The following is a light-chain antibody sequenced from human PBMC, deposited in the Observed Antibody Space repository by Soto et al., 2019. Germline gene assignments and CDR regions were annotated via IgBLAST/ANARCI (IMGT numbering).Light chain of an antibody. J-gene: IGKJ4*01. CDR1: QSDSSN. V-gene: IGKV3-15*01. Sequence: EIVMTQSPATLSVSPGERATLSCRASQSDSSNLAWYQQKPGQAPRLLIYGASTRATGIPARFSGSGSGTEFTLTISSLQSEDFVVYYCQQYNNWPPPLTFGGGTKVEIK. CDR2: GAS. CDR3: QQYNNWPPPLT.